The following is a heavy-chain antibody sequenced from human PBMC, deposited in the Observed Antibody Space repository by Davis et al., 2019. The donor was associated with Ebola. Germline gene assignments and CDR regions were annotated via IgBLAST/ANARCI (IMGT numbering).Heavy chain of an antibody. J-gene: IGHJ4*02. Sequence: GESLKISCAASGFTFSSYEMNWVRQAPGKGLEWVSYISSSGSTIYYADSVKGRFTISRDNAKNSLYLQMNSLRAEDTAVYYCARGYSSSRYGGDYFDYWGQGTLVTVSS. CDR1: GFTFSSYE. CDR3: ARGYSSSRYGGDYFDY. V-gene: IGHV3-48*03. D-gene: IGHD6-13*01. CDR2: ISSSGSTI.